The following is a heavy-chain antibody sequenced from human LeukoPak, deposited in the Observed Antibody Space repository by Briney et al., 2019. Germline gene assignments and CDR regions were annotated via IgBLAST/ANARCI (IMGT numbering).Heavy chain of an antibody. CDR3: ASLIAARPYYYMDV. V-gene: IGHV1-69*05. CDR2: IIPIFGTA. Sequence: GSSVKASCKASGGTFSSYAISWVRQAPGQGLEWMGGIIPIFGTANYAQKFQGRVTITTDESTSTAYMELSSLRSEDTAVYYCASLIAARPYYYMDVWGKGTTVTVSS. CDR1: GGTFSSYA. D-gene: IGHD6-6*01. J-gene: IGHJ6*03.